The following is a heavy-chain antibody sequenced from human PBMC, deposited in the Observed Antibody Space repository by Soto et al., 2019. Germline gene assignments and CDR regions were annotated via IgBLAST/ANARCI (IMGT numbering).Heavy chain of an antibody. CDR2: ISYDGSNT. D-gene: IGHD2-2*01. CDR3: ARDQGRSITCQLDY. J-gene: IGHJ4*02. V-gene: IGHV3-30-3*01. CDR1: GFTFSTYA. Sequence: GGSLRLSCAVSGFTFSTYAMHWGRQAPGKGLEWVAVISYDGSNTYYADSVKGRFTISRDNMLYLQMNSLRAEDTAVYYCARDQGRSITCQLDYWGQGTLVTVSS.